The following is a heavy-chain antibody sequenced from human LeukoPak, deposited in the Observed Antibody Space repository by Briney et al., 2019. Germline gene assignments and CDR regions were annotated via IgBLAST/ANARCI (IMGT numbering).Heavy chain of an antibody. CDR2: IRYDGSNK. CDR1: GFTFSSYG. V-gene: IGHV3-30*02. D-gene: IGHD3-22*01. CDR3: ARSYHYDSSGPGDY. Sequence: GGSLRLSCAASGFTFSSYGMHWVRQAPGKGLEWVAFIRYDGSNKYYADSVKGRFTISRDNSKNTLYLQMNSLRAEDTAVYYCARSYHYDSSGPGDYWGQGTLVTASS. J-gene: IGHJ4*02.